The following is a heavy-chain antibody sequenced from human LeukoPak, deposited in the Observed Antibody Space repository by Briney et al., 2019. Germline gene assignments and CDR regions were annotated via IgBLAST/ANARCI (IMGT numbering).Heavy chain of an antibody. V-gene: IGHV4-34*01. J-gene: IGHJ4*02. CDR2: INHSGST. CDR1: GGSFSGYY. D-gene: IGHD3-22*01. CDR3: ARAVYYYDSSGYYRPYYFDY. Sequence: SETLSLTCAVYGGSFSGYYWSWIRQPPGKGLEWIGEINHSGSTNYNPSLKSRVTISVDTSKNQFSLKLRSVTAADTAVYYCARAVYYYDSSGYYRPYYFDYWGQGTLVTVSS.